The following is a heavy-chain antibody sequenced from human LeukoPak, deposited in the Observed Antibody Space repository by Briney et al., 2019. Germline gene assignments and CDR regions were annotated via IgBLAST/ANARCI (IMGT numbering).Heavy chain of an antibody. V-gene: IGHV1-46*01. Sequence: ASVKVSCKASGYTITNYYMHWVRQAPGQGLEWMGIINPSGGSTSYAQKFQGRVTMTRDTSTSTVYMELSSLRSEDTAVYYCARAPWDNELPNDYWGQGTLVTVSS. CDR1: GYTITNYY. CDR3: ARAPWDNELPNDY. CDR2: INPSGGST. J-gene: IGHJ4*02. D-gene: IGHD2-8*01.